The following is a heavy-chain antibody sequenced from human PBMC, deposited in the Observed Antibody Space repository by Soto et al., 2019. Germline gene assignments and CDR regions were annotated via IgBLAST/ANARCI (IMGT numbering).Heavy chain of an antibody. V-gene: IGHV3-30-3*01. D-gene: IGHD6-19*01. CDR1: GFTFSSYA. Sequence: QVQLVESGGGVVQPGRSLRLSCAASGFTFSSYAMHWGRQAPGKGLEWVAVISYDGSNKYYADSVKGRFTISRDNSKSTLYLQMNSLRAEDTAVYYCAREAYSSGKTYYDYYGMDVWGQGTTVTVSS. CDR2: ISYDGSNK. J-gene: IGHJ6*02. CDR3: AREAYSSGKTYYDYYGMDV.